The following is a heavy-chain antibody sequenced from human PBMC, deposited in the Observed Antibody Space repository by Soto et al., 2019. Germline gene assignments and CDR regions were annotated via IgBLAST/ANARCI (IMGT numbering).Heavy chain of an antibody. V-gene: IGHV4-31*03. CDR1: GGSISSGGYY. Sequence: SETLSLTCTVSGGSISSGGYYWSWIRQHPGKGLEWIGYIYYSGSTYCNPSLKSRVTISVDTSKNQFSLKLSSVTAADTAVYYCARDIIITMVRGVITHWFDPWGQGTLVTVSS. CDR2: IYYSGST. CDR3: ARDIIITMVRGVITHWFDP. J-gene: IGHJ5*02. D-gene: IGHD3-10*01.